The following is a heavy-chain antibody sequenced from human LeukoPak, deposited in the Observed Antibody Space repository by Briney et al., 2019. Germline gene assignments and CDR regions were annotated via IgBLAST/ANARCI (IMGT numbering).Heavy chain of an antibody. D-gene: IGHD7-27*01. CDR3: ARGPPNWGYDY. Sequence: ASVKVSCKASGYTFTSYDFNWVRQATGQRPEWMGWMSPNSGDTGYTQKFQDRVTMTRDTSISTAYMELSSLRSDDTAVYYCARGPPNWGYDYWGPGTLVTVSS. J-gene: IGHJ4*02. CDR1: GYTFTSYD. CDR2: MSPNSGDT. V-gene: IGHV1-8*01.